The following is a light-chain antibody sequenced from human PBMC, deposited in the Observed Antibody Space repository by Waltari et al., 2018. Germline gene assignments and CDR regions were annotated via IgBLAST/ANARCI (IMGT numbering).Light chain of an antibody. J-gene: IGLJ2*01. CDR3: QTWGTDTVV. CDR2: VSSDGSH. CDR1: SGHSSYA. V-gene: IGLV4-69*01. Sequence: QLVLTQSPSASASLGASVKLTCTLSSGHSSYAIAWLQQQPETGPRYLMKVSSDGSHSRGDVIPDRFSGSSSGTERYLSISRLQYEDEADYYCQTWGTDTVVFGGGTKLTVL.